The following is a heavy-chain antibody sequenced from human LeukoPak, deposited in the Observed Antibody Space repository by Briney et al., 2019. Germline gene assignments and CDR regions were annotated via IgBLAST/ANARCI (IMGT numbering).Heavy chain of an antibody. J-gene: IGHJ6*02. Sequence: GASVKVSCKASGYTFTGFYMHWVRQAPGQGLEWMGWINPNSGGTNYAQKFQGRVTMTRDTSISTAYMELSRLRSDDTAVYYCARAAIVVVPAATALTSYYYYGMDVWGQGTTVTVSS. CDR2: INPNSGGT. V-gene: IGHV1-2*02. CDR3: ARAAIVVVPAATALTSYYYYGMDV. CDR1: GYTFTGFY. D-gene: IGHD2-2*01.